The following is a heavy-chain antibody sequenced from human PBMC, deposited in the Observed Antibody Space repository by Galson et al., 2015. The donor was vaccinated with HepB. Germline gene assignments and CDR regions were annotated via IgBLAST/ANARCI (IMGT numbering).Heavy chain of an antibody. CDR2: ISHNRRT. V-gene: IGHV4-34*01. J-gene: IGHJ4*02. Sequence: SETLSLTCAVYGGPFSGYYWSWIRQPPGKGLVWIAPISHNRRTKYNPSPTSRVTIPADTSKSQLSLKLSSVTDADTAVYYCARHGGYHFDHWGQGTLVTVSS. CDR3: ARHGGYHFDH. CDR1: GGPFSGYY. D-gene: IGHD1-1*01.